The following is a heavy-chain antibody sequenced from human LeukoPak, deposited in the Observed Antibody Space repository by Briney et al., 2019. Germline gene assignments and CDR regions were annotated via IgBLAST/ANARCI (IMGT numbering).Heavy chain of an antibody. Sequence: SETLSLTCTISGGSITSYYWSWIRQPPGKGLEWIGYVYYSGTYNYSPSLKSRVTISVDTSKNQFSLKLSSVTAADTAVYYCARRHYGGNSDWFDPWGQGTLVTVSS. CDR3: ARRHYGGNSDWFDP. CDR1: GGSITSYY. V-gene: IGHV4-59*08. CDR2: VYYSGTY. D-gene: IGHD4-23*01. J-gene: IGHJ5*02.